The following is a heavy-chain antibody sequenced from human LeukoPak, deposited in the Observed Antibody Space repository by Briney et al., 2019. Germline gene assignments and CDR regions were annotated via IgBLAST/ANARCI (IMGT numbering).Heavy chain of an antibody. CDR1: GGSIITTIYY. CDR3: ARDRLRLLPAFDI. D-gene: IGHD6-19*01. CDR2: IYYSGNT. V-gene: IGHV4-39*07. Sequence: PSETLSLTCPVSGGSIITTIYYWGWLRPPPGKGLEWIGSIYYSGNTYYKPSLKSRVTISVDTSKNQFSLKLTPVTAADTAVYYCARDRLRLLPAFDIWGQGTMVTVSS. J-gene: IGHJ3*02.